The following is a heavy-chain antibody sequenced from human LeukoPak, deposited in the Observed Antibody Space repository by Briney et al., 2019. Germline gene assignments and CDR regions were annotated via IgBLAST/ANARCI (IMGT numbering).Heavy chain of an antibody. Sequence: ASVRVSCKASGYTFTSYDINWVRRAAGQGLEWMGWMNPNSGNTGYAQKFHGRVTMTRNSSISTAYMELSSLRSEDTAVYYCARGRSFSSSSDYWGQGTLVTVSS. CDR1: GYTFTSYD. V-gene: IGHV1-8*01. CDR3: ARGRSFSSSSDY. J-gene: IGHJ4*02. CDR2: MNPNSGNT. D-gene: IGHD6-6*01.